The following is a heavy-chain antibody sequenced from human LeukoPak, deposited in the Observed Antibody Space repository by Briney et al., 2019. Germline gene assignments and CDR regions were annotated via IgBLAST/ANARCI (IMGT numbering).Heavy chain of an antibody. V-gene: IGHV1-69*05. CDR3: ARDPGPYSGSLY. CDR2: IIPIFGTA. Sequence: ASVKVSCKASGGTFSSYAISWVRRAPGQGLEWMGRIIPIFGTANYAQKFQGRVTITTDESTSTAYMELSSLRSEDTAVYYCARDPGPYSGSLYWGQGTLVTVSS. J-gene: IGHJ4*02. D-gene: IGHD1-26*01. CDR1: GGTFSSYA.